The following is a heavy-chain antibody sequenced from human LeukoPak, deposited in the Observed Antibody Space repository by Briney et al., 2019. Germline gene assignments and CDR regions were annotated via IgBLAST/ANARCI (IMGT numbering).Heavy chain of an antibody. J-gene: IGHJ4*02. Sequence: GGSLRLSCAPSGFTFSSYWMSWVRQAPGKGLESVANIKQDGNEKYYVDSVKGRFTISRDNAKKSLYLQMNSLRAEDTAVYYCALIDGYSNKKWGQGTLVAVSS. CDR2: IKQDGNEK. V-gene: IGHV3-7*01. CDR3: ALIDGYSNKK. D-gene: IGHD6-13*01. CDR1: GFTFSSYW.